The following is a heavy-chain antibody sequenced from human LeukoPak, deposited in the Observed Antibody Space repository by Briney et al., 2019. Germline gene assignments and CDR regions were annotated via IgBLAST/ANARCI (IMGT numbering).Heavy chain of an antibody. D-gene: IGHD6-19*01. Sequence: ASVKVSCKASGYSFTNYGISWVRQAPGQGLEWMGWISPYNGNTNYAQRLQGRVTMTTDTSTSTAYMELRSLRSDDTTVYYCARDQVTARGGWFLDPWGQGTLVTVSS. J-gene: IGHJ5*02. V-gene: IGHV1-18*01. CDR2: ISPYNGNT. CDR3: ARDQVTARGGWFLDP. CDR1: GYSFTNYG.